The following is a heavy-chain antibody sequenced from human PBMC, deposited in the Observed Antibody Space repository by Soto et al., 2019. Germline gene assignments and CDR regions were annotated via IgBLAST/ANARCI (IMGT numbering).Heavy chain of an antibody. CDR1: GFTFSSYA. J-gene: IGHJ6*02. Sequence: EVQLLESGGGLVQPGGSLRLSCAASGFTFSSYAMSWVRQAPGKGLEWVSAISGSGGSTYYADSVKGRFTISRDNSKNTLYLQMNRLRAEDTAVYYCARDVVRGDIIRPDDNYYYYGMDVWGQGTTVTVSS. V-gene: IGHV3-23*01. D-gene: IGHD3-10*01. CDR2: ISGSGGST. CDR3: ARDVVRGDIIRPDDNYYYYGMDV.